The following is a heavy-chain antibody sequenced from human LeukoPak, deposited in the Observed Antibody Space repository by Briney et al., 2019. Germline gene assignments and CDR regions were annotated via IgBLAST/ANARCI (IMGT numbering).Heavy chain of an antibody. CDR2: INHSGST. J-gene: IGHJ5*02. V-gene: IGHV4-34*01. CDR3: GRAGVVWFDP. D-gene: IGHD3-3*01. CDR1: GGSFSGYY. Sequence: SETLSLTCAVYGGSFSGYYWSWIRQPPGKGLEWIGEINHSGSTNYNPSLKSRVTISVDTSKNQFSLKLSSVTAADTAVCGGGRAGVVWFDPWGQGTLVTVSS.